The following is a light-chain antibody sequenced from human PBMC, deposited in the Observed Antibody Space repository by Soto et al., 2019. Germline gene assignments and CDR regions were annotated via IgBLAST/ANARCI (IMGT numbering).Light chain of an antibody. V-gene: IGLV1-47*01. CDR2: KSN. CDR1: XXNIGRNH. CDR3: AAWDDTLSVL. Sequence: QSVLTQPPSASGTPGQRVTISXXXXXXNIGRNHVYWYQHLPGAAPKLLIYKSNQRPSGVPDRFSGSKSGTSASLAISGLRSEDEADYFCAAWDDTLSVLFGGGTKLTVL. J-gene: IGLJ2*01.